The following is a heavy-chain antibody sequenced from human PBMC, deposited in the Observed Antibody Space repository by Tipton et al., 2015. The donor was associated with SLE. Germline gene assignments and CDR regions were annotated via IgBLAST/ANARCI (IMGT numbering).Heavy chain of an antibody. Sequence: TLSLTCSVSGGSFSGYYWGWIRQPPGKGLEWIGEINHSGSINYSPSLRNRVTISVDTSKNQFSLELTSLSAADTAVYYCARRLITARLYYFDSWGQGTRVTVSS. V-gene: IGHV4-34*01. J-gene: IGHJ4*02. CDR3: ARRLITARLYYFDS. D-gene: IGHD3-10*01. CDR1: GGSFSGYY. CDR2: INHSGSI.